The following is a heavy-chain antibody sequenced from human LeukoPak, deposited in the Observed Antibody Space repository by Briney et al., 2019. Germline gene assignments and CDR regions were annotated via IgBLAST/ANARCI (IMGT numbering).Heavy chain of an antibody. CDR3: AKDPEQLIGYCSGGTCSLRF. J-gene: IGHJ4*02. CDR2: ISGSGTST. D-gene: IGHD2-15*01. Sequence: GGSLSLSCAVSVFTLSIFAMSWVPDAPGRGLECVLTISGSGTSTYFADSRKGRFTISRDNSKNKLYLQMNILRAEDTAVYYRAKDPEQLIGYCSGGTCSLRFWGQGTLVTVSS. V-gene: IGHV3-23*01. CDR1: VFTLSIFA.